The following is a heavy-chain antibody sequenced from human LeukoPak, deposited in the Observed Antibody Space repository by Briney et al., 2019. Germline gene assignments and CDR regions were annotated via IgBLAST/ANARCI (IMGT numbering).Heavy chain of an antibody. V-gene: IGHV4-38-2*02. D-gene: IGHD3-3*01. CDR1: GGSISSYY. Sequence: SETLSLTCTVSGGSISSYYWSWIRQPPGKGLEWIGSIYHSGTTYYNPSLKSRVTISVDTSKNQFSLKLSSVTAADTAVYYCARDRGWYYDFWSGYYTGRGNYFDYWGQGTLVTVSS. CDR2: IYHSGTT. J-gene: IGHJ4*02. CDR3: ARDRGWYYDFWSGYYTGRGNYFDY.